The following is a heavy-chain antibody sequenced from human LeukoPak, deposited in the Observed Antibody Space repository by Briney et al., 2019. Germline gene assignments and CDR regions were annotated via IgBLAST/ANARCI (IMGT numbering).Heavy chain of an antibody. CDR2: INHSGST. V-gene: IGHV4-34*01. D-gene: IGHD4-17*01. CDR3: ARRFTGTYGDYYYMDV. Sequence: SETLSLTCAVYGGSFSGYYWSWIRQPPGKGLGWIGEINHSGSTNYNPSLKSRVTISVDTSKNQFSLKLSSVTAADTAVYYCARRFTGTYGDYYYMDVWGKGTTVTVSS. J-gene: IGHJ6*03. CDR1: GGSFSGYY.